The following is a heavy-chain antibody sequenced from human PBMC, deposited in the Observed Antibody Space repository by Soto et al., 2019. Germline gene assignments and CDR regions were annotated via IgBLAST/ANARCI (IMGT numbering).Heavy chain of an antibody. V-gene: IGHV3-23*01. D-gene: IGHD3-22*01. Sequence: GSLRLSCAASGFTFSNYAMSWVRQAPGRGLEWVSSITGSGDYTYYADSVKGRFTISRDNSKNTLYLQMNSLRAEDAAVYYCAKARYYDSTGYLYYFDYWGQGTLVTVSS. J-gene: IGHJ4*02. CDR1: GFTFSNYA. CDR3: AKARYYDSTGYLYYFDY. CDR2: ITGSGDYT.